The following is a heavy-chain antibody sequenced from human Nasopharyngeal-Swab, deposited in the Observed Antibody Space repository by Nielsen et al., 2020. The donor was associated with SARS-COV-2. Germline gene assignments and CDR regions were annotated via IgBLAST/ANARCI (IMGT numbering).Heavy chain of an antibody. J-gene: IGHJ4*02. D-gene: IGHD6-19*01. CDR2: ITGSGGST. V-gene: IGHV3-23*01. CDR1: GFTFNNYA. CDR3: AKNDHISVPGAPYDS. Sequence: GGSLRLSCATSGFTFNNYAMGWVRQAPGKGLECVSAITGSGGSTYYGDSVNGRFTVSRDNSKNALYLQMNDLRAEDTAVYYCAKNDHISVPGAPYDSWGQGTRVTVSS.